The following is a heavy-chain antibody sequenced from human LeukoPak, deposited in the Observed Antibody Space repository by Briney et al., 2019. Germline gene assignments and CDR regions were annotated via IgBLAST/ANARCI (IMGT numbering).Heavy chain of an antibody. Sequence: SETLSLTCTVSGGSISSSSYYWSWLRQPPGKGLEWIGYIYYSGSTNYNPSLKSRVTISVDTSKNQFSLKLSSVTAADTAVYYCARDASAYFDYWGQGTLVTVSS. V-gene: IGHV4-61*01. J-gene: IGHJ4*02. CDR2: IYYSGST. CDR3: ARDASAYFDY. CDR1: GGSISSSSYY.